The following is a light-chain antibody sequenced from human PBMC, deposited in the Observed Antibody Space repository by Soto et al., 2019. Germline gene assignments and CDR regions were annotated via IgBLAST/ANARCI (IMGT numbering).Light chain of an antibody. CDR2: SNN. CDR3: AAWDDSLNGYV. V-gene: IGLV1-44*01. J-gene: IGLJ1*01. Sequence: QSVLTQPPSASGTPGQSVTISCSGSSSNIGRNTVNWYQELPGTAPKLLIYSNNQRPSGVPDRFSGSKSGTSASLAISGLQSEDEADYYCAAWDDSLNGYVFGTGTKVTVL. CDR1: SSNIGRNT.